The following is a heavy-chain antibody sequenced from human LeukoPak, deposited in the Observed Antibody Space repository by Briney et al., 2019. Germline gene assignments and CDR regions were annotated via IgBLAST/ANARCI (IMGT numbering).Heavy chain of an antibody. CDR3: ARAHLSSASTDYMTV. CDR2: ISYDGTNK. Sequence: HPGGSLRLSCAASGFTFSSYAMHWVRQAPGKGLEWVAIISYDGTNKYYADSVKGRFTISRDSSKNTLYLQMNSLRPEDTAVYYCARAHLSSASTDYMTVWGKGTTVTVSS. J-gene: IGHJ6*03. D-gene: IGHD6-6*01. V-gene: IGHV3-30*04. CDR1: GFTFSSYA.